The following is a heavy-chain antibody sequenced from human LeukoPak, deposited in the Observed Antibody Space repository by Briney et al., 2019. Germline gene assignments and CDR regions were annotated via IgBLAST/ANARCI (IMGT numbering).Heavy chain of an antibody. J-gene: IGHJ4*02. Sequence: HSGGSLRLSCEASGFRFSDYAMTWVRQAPGKGLEWVSAISGSGGSTYYADSVKGRFTISRDNSKNTLYLQMNSLRAEDTAVYYCANGYRHGDRYWGQGTLVTVSS. D-gene: IGHD4-17*01. CDR1: GFRFSDYA. V-gene: IGHV3-23*01. CDR2: ISGSGGST. CDR3: ANGYRHGDRY.